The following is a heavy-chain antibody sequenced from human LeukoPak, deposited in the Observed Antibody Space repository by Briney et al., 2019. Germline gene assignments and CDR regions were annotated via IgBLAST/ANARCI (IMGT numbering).Heavy chain of an antibody. Sequence: GESLKISCKGSGYSFTSYWIGWVGQMPGKGLEWMGIIYPGDSDTRYRPSFQGQVTISADKSISTAYLQWSSLKASGTAMYYCARQGGGSGSYLGDAFDIWGQGTMVTVSS. D-gene: IGHD3-10*01. CDR2: IYPGDSDT. J-gene: IGHJ3*02. CDR1: GYSFTSYW. V-gene: IGHV5-51*01. CDR3: ARQGGGSGSYLGDAFDI.